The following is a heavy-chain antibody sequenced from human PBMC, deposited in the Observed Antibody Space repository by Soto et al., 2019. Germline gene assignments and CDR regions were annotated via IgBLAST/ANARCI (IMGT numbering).Heavy chain of an antibody. CDR3: ARDMGVDFWSGYSLYYYYYGMDV. Sequence: CASVKVSCKASGYTFTGYYMHWVRQAPGQGLEWMGWINPNSGGTNYAQKFQGRVTMTRDTSISTAYMELSRLRSDDTAVYYCARDMGVDFWSGYSLYYYYYGMDVWGQGTTVTVSS. CDR2: INPNSGGT. D-gene: IGHD3-3*01. CDR1: GYTFTGYY. V-gene: IGHV1-2*02. J-gene: IGHJ6*02.